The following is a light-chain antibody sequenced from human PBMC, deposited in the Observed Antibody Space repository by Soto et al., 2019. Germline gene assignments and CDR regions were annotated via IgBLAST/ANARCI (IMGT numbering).Light chain of an antibody. CDR3: QQYGSSPT. J-gene: IGKJ5*01. Sequence: ETVMTQSPATLTVSPGERSTLSCVAVQSVSSSYLAWYQQKPGLAPRPLIYDASSRATGIPDRLSGSGSGTDFTLTISRLEPEDFAVYYCQQYGSSPTFGQGTRLEIK. CDR2: DAS. V-gene: IGKV3D-20*01. CDR1: QSVSSSY.